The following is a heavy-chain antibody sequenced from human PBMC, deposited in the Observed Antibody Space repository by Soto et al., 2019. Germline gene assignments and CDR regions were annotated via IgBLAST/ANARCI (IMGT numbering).Heavy chain of an antibody. CDR3: EGDKNCGGDCYIFDY. CDR1: GGSISSYY. V-gene: IGHV4-4*07. J-gene: IGHJ4*02. CDR2: IYSKGST. D-gene: IGHD2-21*02. Sequence: SETLSLTCTVSGGSISSYYWSWIRQPAGKGPEWIGRIYSKGSTKYDPSLKSRVTMSVDTSKNQFSLKLNSVTAADTAVYYCEGDKNCGGDCYIFDYWGQGTLVIVSS.